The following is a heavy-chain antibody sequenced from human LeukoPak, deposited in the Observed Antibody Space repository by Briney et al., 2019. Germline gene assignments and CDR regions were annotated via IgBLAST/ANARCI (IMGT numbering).Heavy chain of an antibody. J-gene: IGHJ4*02. D-gene: IGHD3-10*01. CDR3: ARETLRYDSGSGSATLDY. CDR2: ISSSGSIT. Sequence: GGSLRLSCTASGFTFSSYEMNWVRQAPGKGLEWVSHISSSGSITYYADSVKGRFTISRDNAKNSLYLQMNSLRAEDTAVYYCARETLRYDSGSGSATLDYWGQGTLVTVSS. CDR1: GFTFSSYE. V-gene: IGHV3-48*03.